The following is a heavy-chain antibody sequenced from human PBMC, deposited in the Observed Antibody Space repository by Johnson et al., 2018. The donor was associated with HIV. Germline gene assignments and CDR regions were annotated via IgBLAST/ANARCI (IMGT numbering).Heavy chain of an antibody. D-gene: IGHD3-10*01. V-gene: IGHV3-20*04. J-gene: IGHJ3*02. CDR3: ARGGKSYYGAFDI. CDR2: INWNGGST. CDR1: GFTFDDYG. Sequence: VQLVESGGCAVRPGGSLRLSCAASGFTFDDYGMGWVRQGPGKGLEWVSGINWNGGSTGYADSVKGRFSISRDNAKNSLYLQMDSLRAEDTALYYCARGGKSYYGAFDIWGQGTMVTVSS.